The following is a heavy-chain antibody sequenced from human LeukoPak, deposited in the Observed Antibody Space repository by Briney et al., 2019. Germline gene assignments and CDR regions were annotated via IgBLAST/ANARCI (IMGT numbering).Heavy chain of an antibody. CDR1: GGSISSYY. CDR2: IYYSGST. J-gene: IGHJ4*02. CDR3: ARGISYSSSPHFDY. D-gene: IGHD6-6*01. Sequence: PSETLSLTCTVSGGSISSYYWSWIRQPPGKGLEWIGYIYYSGSTNYNPSLKRRVTISVDTSKNQFSLKLSSVTAADTAVYYCARGISYSSSPHFDYWGQGTLVTVSS. V-gene: IGHV4-59*01.